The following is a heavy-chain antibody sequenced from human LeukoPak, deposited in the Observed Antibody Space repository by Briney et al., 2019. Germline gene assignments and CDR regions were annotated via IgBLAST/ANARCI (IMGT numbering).Heavy chain of an antibody. CDR3: ARDFFHSDISRPFDY. D-gene: IGHD3-3*02. CDR1: GFIFSRYT. Sequence: GGSLRLSCAASGFIFSRYTINWVSQAPGKGLEWVSSIWSDSAEIHYADSVKGRFTISRDNAKNSLYLQTNSLRAEDSAVYYCARDFFHSDISRPFDYWGQGTLVTVSS. J-gene: IGHJ4*02. V-gene: IGHV3-21*01. CDR2: IWSDSAEI.